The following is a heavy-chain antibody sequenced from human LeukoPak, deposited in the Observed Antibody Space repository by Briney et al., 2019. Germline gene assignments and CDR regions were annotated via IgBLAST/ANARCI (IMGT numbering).Heavy chain of an antibody. CDR2: ISYDGSNK. D-gene: IGHD6-19*01. CDR3: ARERQQWLVSGGYYYYGMDV. V-gene: IGHV3-30-3*01. CDR1: GFTFSSYA. J-gene: IGHJ6*02. Sequence: GGSLRLSCAASGFTFSSYAMHWVRQAPGKGLEWVAVISYDGSNKYYADSVKGRFTISRDNSKNTLYLQMNSLRAEDTAVYYCARERQQWLVSGGYYYYGMDVWGQGTTVTVSS.